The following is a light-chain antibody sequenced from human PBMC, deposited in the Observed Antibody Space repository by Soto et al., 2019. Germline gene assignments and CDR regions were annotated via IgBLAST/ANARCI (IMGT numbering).Light chain of an antibody. CDR3: QQYGGSPGT. J-gene: IGKJ1*01. CDR2: GAS. V-gene: IGKV3-20*01. CDR1: QSVSASY. Sequence: EIVWTQSPGTLSLSPGERATLSCRASQSVSASYVAWYQQKPGQGPRLLIYGASSRATGIPDRFSGSGSGTDFTLTISRLEPDDFAVYYCQQYGGSPGTFGQGTKVEIK.